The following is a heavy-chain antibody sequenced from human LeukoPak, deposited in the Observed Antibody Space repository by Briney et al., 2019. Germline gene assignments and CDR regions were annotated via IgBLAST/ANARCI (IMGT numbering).Heavy chain of an antibody. V-gene: IGHV6-1*01. J-gene: IGHJ3*02. CDR3: ARGSAFDM. Sequence: KASQTLSFTCAISGDSVSSNSAAWNWIRQSPSRGLEWLGRTYYRSNWHNDYAVSVKSRITINSDASKNQFSLQLNSVTPEDTAVYYCARGSAFDMWGQGTMVTVSS. CDR2: TYYRSNWHN. CDR1: GDSVSSNSAA.